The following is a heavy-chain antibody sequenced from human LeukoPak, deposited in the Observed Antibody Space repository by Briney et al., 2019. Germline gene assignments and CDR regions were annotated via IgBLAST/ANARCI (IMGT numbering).Heavy chain of an antibody. J-gene: IGHJ4*02. D-gene: IGHD1-26*01. V-gene: IGHV3-7*01. Sequence: AGGSLRLSCAASGFTFSIYGMHWVRQAPGKGLEWVANIKQDGSENFYVDSVKGRFTISRDNAKNSLYLQMNSLRAEDTAVYYCARAMVWDHGDYWGQGTLVTVSS. CDR3: ARAMVWDHGDY. CDR1: GFTFSIYG. CDR2: IKQDGSEN.